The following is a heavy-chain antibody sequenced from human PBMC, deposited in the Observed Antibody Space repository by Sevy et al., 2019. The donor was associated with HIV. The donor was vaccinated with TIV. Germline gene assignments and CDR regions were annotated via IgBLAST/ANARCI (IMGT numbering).Heavy chain of an antibody. CDR1: GYSFNMYG. V-gene: IGHV1-18*01. CDR3: ARHRPQGVVIIPGSGYHYGADF. J-gene: IGHJ6*02. D-gene: IGHD3-3*01. CDR2: ISAYTGDT. Sequence: ASVKVSCKTSGYSFNMYGISWVRQAPGQGLEWMGWISAYTGDTDYTQMFRGRVTMTTDASTNTAYMELGRLTSDDTAVYYCARHRPQGVVIIPGSGYHYGADFWGQGTMVTVSS.